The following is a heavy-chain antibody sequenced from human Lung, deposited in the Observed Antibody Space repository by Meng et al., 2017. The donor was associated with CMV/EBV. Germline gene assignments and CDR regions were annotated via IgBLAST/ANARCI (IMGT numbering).Heavy chain of an antibody. J-gene: IGHJ4*02. CDR3: ARDLLGTRDYFDS. Sequence: GGSLRLSCAASGFTFSSYAMNWVRQAPGKGLEWVSSISSSSTFKHYADSMKGRFTISRDNTKNSLYLQMSGLRAEDTALYYCARDLLGTRDYFDSWGQGTLXTSPQ. D-gene: IGHD7-27*01. CDR2: ISSSSTFK. CDR1: GFTFSSYA. V-gene: IGHV3-21*01.